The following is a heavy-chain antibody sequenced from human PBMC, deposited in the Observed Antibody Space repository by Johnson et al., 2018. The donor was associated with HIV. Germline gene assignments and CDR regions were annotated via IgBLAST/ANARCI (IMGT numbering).Heavy chain of an antibody. CDR3: AKGEPDAFDI. J-gene: IGHJ3*02. V-gene: IGHV3-7*01. CDR2: MKQDGSEQ. CDR1: GFTFRNSW. Sequence: EVQVVESGGGLVQPGRSLRLSCAASGFTFRNSWMSWVRQAPGNGLEWVANMKQDGSEQYYVDSVKGRFTISRDNSKNTLYLQMNSLRAEDTAVYYCAKGEPDAFDIWGQGTMVTVSS.